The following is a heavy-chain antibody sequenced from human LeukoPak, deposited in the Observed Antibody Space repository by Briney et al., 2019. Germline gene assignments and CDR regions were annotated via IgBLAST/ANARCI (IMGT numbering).Heavy chain of an antibody. V-gene: IGHV1-2*04. CDR2: INPNSGGT. J-gene: IGHJ6*04. Sequence: ASVKVSCKASGYTFTGYYMHWVRQAPGQGLEWMGWINPNSGGTNYAQKFQGWVTMTRDTSISTAYMELSRLRSDDTAVYYCARGGSSWPRTYYYHYGMDVWGKGTTVTVSS. D-gene: IGHD6-13*01. CDR1: GYTFTGYY. CDR3: ARGGSSWPRTYYYHYGMDV.